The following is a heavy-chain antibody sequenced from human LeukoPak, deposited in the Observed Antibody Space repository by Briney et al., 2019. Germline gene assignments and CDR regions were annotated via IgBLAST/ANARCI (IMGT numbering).Heavy chain of an antibody. CDR3: ANAIAGYSSSWYPFDY. CDR2: ISGSGGST. V-gene: IGHV3-23*01. Sequence: PGGSLRLSCAASGFTFSSYAMSWVRQAPGKGLEWVSAISGSGGSTYYADSVKGRFTISRDSSKNTLYLQMNSLRAEDTAVYYCANAIAGYSSSWYPFDYWGQGTLVTVSS. D-gene: IGHD6-13*01. J-gene: IGHJ4*02. CDR1: GFTFSSYA.